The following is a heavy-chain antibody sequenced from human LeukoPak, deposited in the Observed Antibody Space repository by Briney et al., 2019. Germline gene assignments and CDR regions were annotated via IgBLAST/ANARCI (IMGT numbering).Heavy chain of an antibody. CDR2: IIPLFGTP. CDR3: ASATLRCSGGSCYEMDV. D-gene: IGHD2-15*01. J-gene: IGHJ6*04. Sequence: ASVKVSCKASGGTFSSYTISWVRQAPGQGLEWMGGIIPLFGTPDYAQKFQDRLTITADKSTSTAYMELSSLKSEDTAVYYCASATLRCSGGSCYEMDVWGKGTTVTVSS. V-gene: IGHV1-69*06. CDR1: GGTFSSYT.